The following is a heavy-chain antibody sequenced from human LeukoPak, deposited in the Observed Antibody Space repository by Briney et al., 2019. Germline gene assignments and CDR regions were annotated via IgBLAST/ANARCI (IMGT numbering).Heavy chain of an antibody. Sequence: GGSLRLSCVASGLTFSNHAMTWVRQAPGKEPEWVAGVTGSGGSTYHAESVKGRFTISRDNSKNTLYLQMNSLRAEDTAVYYCAKIPLYYDSSGYGFFWGQGTLVTVSS. V-gene: IGHV3-23*01. CDR2: VTGSGGST. CDR3: AKIPLYYDSSGYGFF. CDR1: GLTFSNHA. J-gene: IGHJ4*02. D-gene: IGHD3-22*01.